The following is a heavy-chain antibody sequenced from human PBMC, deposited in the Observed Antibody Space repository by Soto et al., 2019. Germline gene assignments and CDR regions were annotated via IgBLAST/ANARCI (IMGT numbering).Heavy chain of an antibody. D-gene: IGHD2-8*01. CDR1: GFTFSTYS. Sequence: EMQLVESGGGLVQPGGSLRLSCAASGFTFSTYSMNWVRQAPGKGLEWVSYISLSGTIYYADSVKGRFTISRDNAKNSLYLQRNSLRDEDTAVYYCARDNGMAGSFDPWGQGTLVTVSS. J-gene: IGHJ5*02. V-gene: IGHV3-48*02. CDR2: ISLSGTI. CDR3: ARDNGMAGSFDP.